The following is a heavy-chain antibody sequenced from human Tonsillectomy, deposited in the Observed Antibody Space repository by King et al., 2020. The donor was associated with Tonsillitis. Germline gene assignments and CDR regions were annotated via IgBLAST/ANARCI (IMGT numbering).Heavy chain of an antibody. CDR1: GGSISSSSYY. D-gene: IGHD4-17*01. CDR3: ASQGDGDYGSPYYYYYYMDV. J-gene: IGHJ6*03. CDR2: IYYSGST. Sequence: LQLQESGPGLVKPSETLSLTCTVSGGSISSSSYYWGWIRQPPGKGLEWIGSIYYSGSTYYNPSPKSRVTISVDTSKNQFSLKLSSVTAADTAVYYCASQGDGDYGSPYYYYYYMDVWGKGTTVTVSS. V-gene: IGHV4-39*01.